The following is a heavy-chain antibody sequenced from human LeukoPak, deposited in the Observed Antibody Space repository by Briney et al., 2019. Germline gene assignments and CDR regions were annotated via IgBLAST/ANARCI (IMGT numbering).Heavy chain of an antibody. J-gene: IGHJ4*02. CDR3: ARAYSRSRFDY. Sequence: GESLRISFKGSGYNFTNYWISWVRPMPGKGREWMGTIDPSDSYNNYSPSFQGHVTISADKSISTAYLQWSSLKASDTAMYYCARAYSRSRFDYWGQGTLVTVSS. D-gene: IGHD6-6*01. V-gene: IGHV5-10-1*01. CDR1: GYNFTNYW. CDR2: IDPSDSYN.